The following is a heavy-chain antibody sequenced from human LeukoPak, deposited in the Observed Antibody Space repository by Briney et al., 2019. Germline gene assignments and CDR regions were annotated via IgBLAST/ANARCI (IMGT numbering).Heavy chain of an antibody. CDR3: ARDTEDKQWLVPTGIDY. CDR1: EFTFSSNW. Sequence: PGGPLRLSCAALEFTFSSNWMSWAPKAPGKGLKWLANKRQDGSEKYYVDSVKGRFTISRDNAKNSLYLQMNSLRAEDTAVYYCARDTEDKQWLVPTGIDYWGQGTLVTVSS. D-gene: IGHD6-19*01. V-gene: IGHV3-7*01. CDR2: KRQDGSEK. J-gene: IGHJ4*02.